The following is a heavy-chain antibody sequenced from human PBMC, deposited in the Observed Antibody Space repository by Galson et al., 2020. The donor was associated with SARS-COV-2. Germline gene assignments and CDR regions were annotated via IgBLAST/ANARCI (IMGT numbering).Heavy chain of an antibody. CDR1: GCSINSDSFY. Sequence: SETLSLTCTVSGCSINSDSFYWSWIRQPAGKGMEWIGRVYTSERTNYNPSLKSLFSISVDTSKNQFSLKLSSVTAADTAVYYCARESRWDLYFDYWGPGTLVTVSS. CDR2: VYTSERT. D-gene: IGHD1-26*01. CDR3: ARESRWDLYFDY. J-gene: IGHJ4*02. V-gene: IGHV4-61*02.